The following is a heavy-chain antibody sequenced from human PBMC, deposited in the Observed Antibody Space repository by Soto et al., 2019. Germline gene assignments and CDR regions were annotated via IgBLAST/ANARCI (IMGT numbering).Heavy chain of an antibody. D-gene: IGHD3-22*01. CDR1: GYSCTSYW. V-gene: IGHV5-10-1*01. J-gene: IGHJ4*02. CDR2: IDPSDSYT. Sequence: XESLKMSCTGSGYSCTSYWISWVRQMPGKGLEWMGRIDPSDSYTNYSPSFQGHVTISADKSISTAYLQWSSLKASDTAMYYCARHSPPDYYDSSGYPAPFDYWGQGTLVTVSS. CDR3: ARHSPPDYYDSSGYPAPFDY.